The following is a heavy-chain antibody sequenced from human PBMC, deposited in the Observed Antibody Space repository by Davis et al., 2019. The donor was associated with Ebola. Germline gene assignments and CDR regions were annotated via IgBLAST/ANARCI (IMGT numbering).Heavy chain of an antibody. J-gene: IGHJ4*02. CDR1: GHTFTGYY. CDR3: ATVGTSVTAFDH. V-gene: IGHV1-2*02. CDR2: INTYSGGT. Sequence: ASVKVSCKASGHTFTGYYMHWVRQAPGQGLEWMGWINTYSGGTKYAQKFQGRVTMVRDTSINRAYMELSRLRSDDTAVYYCATVGTSVTAFDHWGQGTLVTVSS. D-gene: IGHD4-17*01.